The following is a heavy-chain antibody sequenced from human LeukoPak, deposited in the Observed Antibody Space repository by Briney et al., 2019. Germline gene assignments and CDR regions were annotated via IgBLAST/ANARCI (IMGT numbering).Heavy chain of an antibody. CDR2: ISGSGGST. V-gene: IGHV3-23*01. CDR1: GFTFSSYA. Sequence: PGGSLRLSCAASGFTFSSYAMSWVRQAPGRGLEWVSAISGSGGSTYYADPVRGRFTISRDNSKNTLYLQMNSLRAEDTAVYYCGSPPLDIVATIDAFDIWGQGTMVTVSS. D-gene: IGHD5-12*01. CDR3: GSPPLDIVATIDAFDI. J-gene: IGHJ3*02.